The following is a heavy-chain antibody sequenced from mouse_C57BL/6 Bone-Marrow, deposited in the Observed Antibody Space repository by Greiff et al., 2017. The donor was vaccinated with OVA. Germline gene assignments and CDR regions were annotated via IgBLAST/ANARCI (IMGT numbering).Heavy chain of an antibody. CDR3: AKRGYYYAMDY. CDR2: IWSGGST. Sequence: QVQLKESGPGLVQPSQSLSITCTVSGFSLTSYGVHWVRQPPGKGLEWLGVIWSGGSTDYNAAFISRLSISKDNSKSQVFFKMNSLQADDTAIYSCAKRGYYYAMDYWGQGTSVTVSS. V-gene: IGHV2-4*01. J-gene: IGHJ4*01. CDR1: GFSLTSYG.